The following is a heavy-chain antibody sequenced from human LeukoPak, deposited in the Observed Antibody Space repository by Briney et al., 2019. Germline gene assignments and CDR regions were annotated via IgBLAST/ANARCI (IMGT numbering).Heavy chain of an antibody. J-gene: IGHJ4*02. CDR3: ARGVQVGAFDY. D-gene: IGHD1-26*01. CDR2: ISAYNGNT. Sequence: GASVKVSCKASGYTFTGYYMHWVRQAPGQGLEWMGWISAYNGNTNYAQKLQGRVTMTTDTSTSTAYMELRSLRSDDTAVYYCARGVQVGAFDYWGQGTLVTVSS. CDR1: GYTFTGYY. V-gene: IGHV1-18*04.